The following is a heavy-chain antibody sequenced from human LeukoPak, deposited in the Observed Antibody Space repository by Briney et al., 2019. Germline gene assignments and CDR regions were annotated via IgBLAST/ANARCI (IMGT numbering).Heavy chain of an antibody. V-gene: IGHV3-23*01. J-gene: IGHJ5*02. CDR2: ISVSGGTT. CDR3: AKSGSTVTTVNWFNP. Sequence: GGSLRLSCVASGFTFSTNAMNWVRQAPGKGLEWVSGISVSGGTTFYADSVKGRFTISRYNSKNTVYLQMNDLRGEDTAVYYCAKSGSTVTTVNWFNPSGQGTLVTVYS. D-gene: IGHD4-17*01. CDR1: GFTFSTNA.